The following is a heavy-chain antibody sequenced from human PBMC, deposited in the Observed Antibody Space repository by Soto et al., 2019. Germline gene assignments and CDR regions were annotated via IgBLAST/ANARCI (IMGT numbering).Heavy chain of an antibody. D-gene: IGHD1-20*01. V-gene: IGHV1-3*01. CDR1: GYTFTSYA. J-gene: IGHJ4*02. CDR3: ARGITLPTPLDY. Sequence: ASVKVSCKASGYTFTSYAMHWVRQAPGQRLEWMGWINAGNGNTKYTQKFQGRVTITRDTSASTAYMELSSLRSEDTAVYYCARGITLPTPLDYWGQGTLVTVSS. CDR2: INAGNGNT.